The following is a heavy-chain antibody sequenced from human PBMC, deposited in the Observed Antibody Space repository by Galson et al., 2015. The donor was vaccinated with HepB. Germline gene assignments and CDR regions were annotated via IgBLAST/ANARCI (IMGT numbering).Heavy chain of an antibody. J-gene: IGHJ2*01. CDR3: ARSGTDDLWSGYYNRYFDL. D-gene: IGHD3-3*01. CDR1: GGSVTSGNYY. Sequence: ETLSLTCNVSGGSVTSGNYYWTWIRQPPGKGLEYIGHVFQRGSTNYNPSLRSRVSISVDTSKNHFSLKLTSVTAADTAVYYCARSGTDDLWSGYYNRYFDLWGRGTLVSVSS. CDR2: VFQRGST. V-gene: IGHV4-61*01.